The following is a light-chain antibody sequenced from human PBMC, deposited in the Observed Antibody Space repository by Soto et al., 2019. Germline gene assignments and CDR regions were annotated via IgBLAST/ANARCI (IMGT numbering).Light chain of an antibody. V-gene: IGLV2-14*01. CDR2: DVN. CDR3: SSYTTSSVYV. Sequence: QSVLTQPASVSGSPGQSITISCTGTSSDVGGYNYVSWYQQHPGKAPKLMSYDVNNRPSGVSNRFSGSKSGNTASLTISGLQAEDEADYYCSSYTTSSVYVFATGTKVTVL. J-gene: IGLJ1*01. CDR1: SSDVGGYNY.